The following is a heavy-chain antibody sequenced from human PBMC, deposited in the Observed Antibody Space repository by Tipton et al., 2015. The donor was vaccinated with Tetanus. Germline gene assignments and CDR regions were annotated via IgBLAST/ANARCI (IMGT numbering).Heavy chain of an antibody. D-gene: IGHD4-23*01. CDR3: AKVGTGASYGGPDAFGV. V-gene: IGHV3-23*01. J-gene: IGHJ3*01. Sequence: SLRLSCVASGFNFRNNAMSWVRQAPGKGLEWVSGLTGSGGTTYYADSVSGRFTISRDNSKNTLSLQMNDLSAEDMDVYYCAKVGTGASYGGPDAFGVWGQGTIVTVSS. CDR1: GFNFRNNA. CDR2: LTGSGGTT.